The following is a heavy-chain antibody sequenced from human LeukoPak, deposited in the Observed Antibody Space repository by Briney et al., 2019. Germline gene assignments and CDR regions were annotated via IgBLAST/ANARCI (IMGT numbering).Heavy chain of an antibody. CDR3: AREGTVTTPPWYFDL. D-gene: IGHD4-17*01. CDR2: INHSGST. J-gene: IGHJ2*01. CDR1: GGSFSGYY. V-gene: IGHV4-34*01. Sequence: SETPSLTCAVYGGSFSGYYWSWIRQPPGKGLEWIGEINHSGSTNYNPSLKSRVTISVDTSKNQFSLKLSSVTAADTAVCYCAREGTVTTPPWYFDLWGRGTLVTVSS.